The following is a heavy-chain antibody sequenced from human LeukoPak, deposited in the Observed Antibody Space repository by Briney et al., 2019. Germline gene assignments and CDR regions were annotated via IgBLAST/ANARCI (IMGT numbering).Heavy chain of an antibody. V-gene: IGHV1-69*05. J-gene: IGHJ4*02. CDR1: GGTFSSYA. CDR3: ARARMGRYCSSTSCYIPGD. CDR2: IIPIFGTA. D-gene: IGHD2-2*02. Sequence: GSSVKVSCKASGGTFSSYAISWVRQAPGQGLEWMGGIIPIFGTANYAQKFQGRVTITTDESTSTAYMGLSSLRSEDTAVYYCARARMGRYCSSTSCYIPGDWGQGTLVTVSS.